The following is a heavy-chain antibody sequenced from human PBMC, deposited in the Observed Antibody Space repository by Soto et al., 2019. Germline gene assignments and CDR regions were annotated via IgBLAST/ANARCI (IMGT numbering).Heavy chain of an antibody. Sequence: ASVKVSCKASGYTFSDYFMHWVRQAPGQGLEWVGLINPSGGATSYPQKFQGSVSLTVDTSTSTFYMELRSLRSDDTAVYYRARGRQKWRRNEAFDIWGQGTLVTVSS. V-gene: IGHV1-46*01. CDR3: ARGRQKWRRNEAFDI. D-gene: IGHD5-12*01. CDR2: INPSGGAT. J-gene: IGHJ3*02. CDR1: GYTFSDYF.